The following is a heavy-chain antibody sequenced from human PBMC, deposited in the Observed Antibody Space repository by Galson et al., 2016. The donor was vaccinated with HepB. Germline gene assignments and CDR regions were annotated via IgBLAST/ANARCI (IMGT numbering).Heavy chain of an antibody. J-gene: IGHJ4*02. V-gene: IGHV3-48*02. CDR2: INSRGDTT. CDR1: GFTFNTYA. D-gene: IGHD3/OR15-3a*01. Sequence: SLRLSCAASGFTFNTYAFNWVRQAPGKGLEWLSYINSRGDTTYYGDSLKGRFTTSRDNAKNSLYLEMNSLTDDDTAIYYCATFVGLGGSGWGQGTPVIVSS. CDR3: ATFVGLGGSG.